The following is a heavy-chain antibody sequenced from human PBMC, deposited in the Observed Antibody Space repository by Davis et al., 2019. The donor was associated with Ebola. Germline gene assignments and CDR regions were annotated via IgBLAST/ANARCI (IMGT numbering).Heavy chain of an antibody. V-gene: IGHV4-59*01. CDR3: ARVHNEYGMDV. CDR1: GGSFSGYY. J-gene: IGHJ6*04. Sequence: MPSETLSLTCAVYGGSFSGYYWSWIRQPPGKGLEWIGYIYYSGSTNYNPSLKSRVTISVDTSKNQFSLKLSSVTAADTAVYYCARVHNEYGMDVWGKGTTVTVSS. D-gene: IGHD1-1*01. CDR2: IYYSGST.